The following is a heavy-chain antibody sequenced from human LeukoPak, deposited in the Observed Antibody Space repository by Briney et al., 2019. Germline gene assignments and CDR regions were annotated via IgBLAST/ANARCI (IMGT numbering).Heavy chain of an antibody. J-gene: IGHJ5*02. CDR3: ARENHGIAVAEWFDP. V-gene: IGHV3-11*01. Sequence: PGGSLRLSCAASGFTFSDYYMSWIRQAPGKGLEWVSYISSSGSTIYYADSVKGRFTISRDNAKNSLYLQMNSLRAEDTAVYYCARENHGIAVAEWFDPWGQGTLVTVSS. CDR1: GFTFSDYY. D-gene: IGHD6-19*01. CDR2: ISSSGSTI.